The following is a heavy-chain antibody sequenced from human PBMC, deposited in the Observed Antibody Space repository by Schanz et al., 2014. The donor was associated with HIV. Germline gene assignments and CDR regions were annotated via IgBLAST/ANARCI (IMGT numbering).Heavy chain of an antibody. Sequence: EVQLLESGGGLLQPGGSLRLSCAASGFSFSSYAMSWVRQAPGKGLEWVSGISGNSGHTWYADSVKGRFTISRDNPKNMLYLQMNSLRAEDTAVYYCAKDRITGTTGVPYYYYGMDVWGQGTTVTVSS. CDR3: AKDRITGTTGVPYYYYGMDV. CDR1: GFSFSSYA. V-gene: IGHV3-23*01. CDR2: ISGNSGHT. D-gene: IGHD1-7*01. J-gene: IGHJ6*02.